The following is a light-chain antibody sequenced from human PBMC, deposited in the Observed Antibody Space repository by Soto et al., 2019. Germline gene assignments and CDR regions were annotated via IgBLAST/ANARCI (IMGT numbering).Light chain of an antibody. J-gene: IGLJ1*01. Sequence: QSALTQPPSASGSPGQSVTISCTGTSSDFGSYNSVSWYQHHPGKAPKLIIYEVFRRPSGVPGRFSASKSANTASLTVSGLQAEDEADYYCSSYAGGGNYVFGTGTKVTVL. CDR1: SSDFGSYNS. V-gene: IGLV2-8*01. CDR3: SSYAGGGNYV. CDR2: EVF.